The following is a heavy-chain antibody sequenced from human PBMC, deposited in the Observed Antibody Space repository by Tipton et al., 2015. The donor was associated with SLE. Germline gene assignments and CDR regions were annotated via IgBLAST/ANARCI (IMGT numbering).Heavy chain of an antibody. D-gene: IGHD1-7*01. Sequence: TLSLTCTVSYGSMSSYYWSWIRQPPGKGLEWIGNIYYSGSTNYNPSLKSRVTISVDKSKNQFSLKLSSVTAADTAVYYCARDERDNWNYKAFDPWGQGTLVTVSS. CDR1: YGSMSSYY. CDR2: IYYSGST. V-gene: IGHV4-59*12. CDR3: ARDERDNWNYKAFDP. J-gene: IGHJ5*02.